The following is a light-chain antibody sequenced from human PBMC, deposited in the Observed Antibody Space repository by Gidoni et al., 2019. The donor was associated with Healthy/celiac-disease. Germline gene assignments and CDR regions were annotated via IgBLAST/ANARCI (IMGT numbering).Light chain of an antibody. CDR2: GAS. J-gene: IGKJ4*01. Sequence: EIVLTQSPGTLSLSPGERATLSCRASQSVRSSYLAWYQQKPGQAPRLLIYGASNRATGIPDRFSGSGSGTDFTLIISRLEPEDFAVYYCQQYGTSPLTFGGGTKVET. CDR3: QQYGTSPLT. CDR1: QSVRSSY. V-gene: IGKV3-20*01.